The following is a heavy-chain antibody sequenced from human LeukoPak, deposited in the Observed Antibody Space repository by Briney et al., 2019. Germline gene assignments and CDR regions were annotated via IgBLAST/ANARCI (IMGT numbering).Heavy chain of an antibody. D-gene: IGHD3-22*01. Sequence: PGGSLRLSCAASGFTFSSYWMHWVRQAPGKGLVWVSRINSDGSSTSYADSVKGRFTISRDNAKNTLYQQMNSLRAEDTAVYYCARSYYDSSGYYSVFDYWGQGTLVTVSS. CDR2: INSDGSST. J-gene: IGHJ4*02. CDR3: ARSYYDSSGYYSVFDY. CDR1: GFTFSSYW. V-gene: IGHV3-74*01.